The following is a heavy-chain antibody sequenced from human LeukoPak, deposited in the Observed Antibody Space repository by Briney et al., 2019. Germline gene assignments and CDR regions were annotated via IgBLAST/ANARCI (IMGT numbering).Heavy chain of an antibody. V-gene: IGHV4-4*02. CDR3: AGLVGRYSSGLYYYYFDY. Sequence: SETLSLTCTVSGDSINSLDLWSWVRQPPGKGLEWIGEMYLSGTTHSNPSVKSRVTISIDKSKNQYFLNLSSVTAADTAVYYCAGLVGRYSSGLYYYYFDYWGQGTLVTASS. CDR2: MYLSGTT. J-gene: IGHJ4*02. D-gene: IGHD3-22*01. CDR1: GDSINSLDL.